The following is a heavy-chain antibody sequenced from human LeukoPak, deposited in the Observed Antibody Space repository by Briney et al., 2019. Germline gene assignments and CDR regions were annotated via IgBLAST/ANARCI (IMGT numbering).Heavy chain of an antibody. CDR3: ARGDDILTGYYPGFDP. Sequence: SQTLSHTCAVSGGSISSGGWSWTWIRQPPGKGLECIGHVYYSGNTYSNPSLKSRVTISVDTSENQFSLKLSSVTAADTAMYYCARGDDILTGYYPGFDPWGQGTLVTVSS. CDR1: GGSISSGGWS. J-gene: IGHJ5*02. CDR2: VYYSGNT. V-gene: IGHV4-30-4*07. D-gene: IGHD3-9*01.